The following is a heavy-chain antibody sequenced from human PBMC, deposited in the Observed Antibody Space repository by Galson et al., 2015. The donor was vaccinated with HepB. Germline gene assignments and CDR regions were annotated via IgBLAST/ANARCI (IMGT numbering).Heavy chain of an antibody. CDR1: GYTFTSYG. CDR2: ISGYSGNT. J-gene: IGHJ2*01. V-gene: IGHV1-18*01. D-gene: IGHD5-24*01. Sequence: SVKVSCKASGYTFTSYGVSWVRQAPGQGLERVGWISGYSGNTNYAQRFQGRVTMTADTYTNTAYMELRSLRADDTAVYYCAREGDGYSHYYYFALWGRGTLVTVS. CDR3: AREGDGYSHYYYFAL.